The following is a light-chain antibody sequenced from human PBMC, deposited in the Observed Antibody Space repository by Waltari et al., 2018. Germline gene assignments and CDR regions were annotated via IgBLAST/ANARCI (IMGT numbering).Light chain of an antibody. CDR3: QQYGSSPST. J-gene: IGKJ3*01. V-gene: IGKV3D-20*01. CDR2: DAS. Sequence: EIVLTQSPATLSLSPGQSATLPCGASQTVSSSYLAWYQQKPGLAPRLLIYDASSRATGIPDRFSGSGSGTDFTLTISRLEPEDFALYYCQQYGSSPSTFGPGTTVDIK. CDR1: QTVSSSY.